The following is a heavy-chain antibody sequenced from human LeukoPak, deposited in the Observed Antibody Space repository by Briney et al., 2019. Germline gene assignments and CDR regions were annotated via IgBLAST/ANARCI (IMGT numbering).Heavy chain of an antibody. Sequence: SETLSLTCTVSGGSIISGDYYWSWIRQPPGKGLEWIAYMDYSGSTYYNPSLKSRVTMSADTSKNQLSLKLSSVTAADTAVYYCARPYYYDSRIDPWGQGILVTVSS. CDR2: MDYSGST. CDR3: ARPYYYDSRIDP. V-gene: IGHV4-30-4*01. J-gene: IGHJ5*02. CDR1: GGSIISGDYY. D-gene: IGHD3-22*01.